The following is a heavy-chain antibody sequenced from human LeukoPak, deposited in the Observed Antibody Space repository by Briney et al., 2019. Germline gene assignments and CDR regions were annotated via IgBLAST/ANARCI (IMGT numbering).Heavy chain of an antibody. CDR1: AYTFTNHA. D-gene: IGHD3-16*02. V-gene: IGHV7-4-1*02. CDR3: ARAFQSLGGLSLPGY. Sequence: ASVTASCTPSAYTFTNHAMNWVRQAPGQRLNRMGSIHPSTRNPTYAHGFTGRFVFSLDTSVSTTYLQISSLEAEDTAVYYCARAFQSLGGLSLPGYWGQGTLVTVSS. J-gene: IGHJ4*02. CDR2: IHPSTRNP.